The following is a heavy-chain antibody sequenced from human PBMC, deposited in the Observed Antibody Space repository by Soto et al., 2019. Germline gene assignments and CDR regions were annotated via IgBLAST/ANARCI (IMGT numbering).Heavy chain of an antibody. CDR1: GFNFKQYW. D-gene: IGHD2-21*01. CDR2: ISDAGSTT. CDR3: HSSLVIPPIVGLDY. V-gene: IGHV3-74*01. J-gene: IGHJ4*02. Sequence: GGSLRLSCAASGFNFKQYWMHWVRQAPGKGLEWVSRISDAGSTTTYADSVKGRFTISRDNAKNTLFLQMNSLRAEDTAVYYCHSSLVIPPIVGLDYWGQGTQVTVSS.